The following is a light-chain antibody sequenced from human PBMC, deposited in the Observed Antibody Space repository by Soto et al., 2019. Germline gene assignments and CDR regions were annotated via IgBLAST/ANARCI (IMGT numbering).Light chain of an antibody. V-gene: IGKV1-39*01. CDR3: QQHYFTPYT. CDR2: ATS. CDR1: QGMSGY. J-gene: IGKJ2*01. Sequence: DIQMTQSPSSLSASVGDRVTITCRASQGMSGYLNWYQQKPGKAPKLLIYATSTLQSGVPSRFSGSGSGTDFTLTISSLQTEEFATYLCQQHYFTPYTYGQGTQLEIK.